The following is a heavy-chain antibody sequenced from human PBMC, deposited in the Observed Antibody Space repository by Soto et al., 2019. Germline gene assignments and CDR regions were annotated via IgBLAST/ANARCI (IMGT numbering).Heavy chain of an antibody. CDR1: GGSISSSSYY. V-gene: IGHV4-39*01. CDR2: IYYSGST. D-gene: IGHD3-10*01. J-gene: IGHJ5*02. Sequence: ETLSLTCTVSGGSISSSSYYWGWIRQPPGKGLEWIGSIYYSGSTYYNPSLKSRVTISVDTSKNQFSLKLSSVTAAGTAVYYCARLLWFGEFRFDPWGQGTLVTVSS. CDR3: ARLLWFGEFRFDP.